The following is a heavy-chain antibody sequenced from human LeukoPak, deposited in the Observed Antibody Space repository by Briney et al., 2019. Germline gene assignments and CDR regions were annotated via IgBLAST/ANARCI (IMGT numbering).Heavy chain of an antibody. J-gene: IGHJ4*02. CDR3: AHRRSRDGYSHFDY. D-gene: IGHD5-24*01. CDR2: IIPIFGTA. V-gene: IGHV1-69*01. Sequence: SVKVSCKASGGTFSSYAISWVRQAPGQGLEWMGGIIPIFGTANYAQKFQGRVTITADESTSTAYMELSSLRSEDTAVYYCAHRRSRDGYSHFDYWGQGTLVTVSS. CDR1: GGTFSSYA.